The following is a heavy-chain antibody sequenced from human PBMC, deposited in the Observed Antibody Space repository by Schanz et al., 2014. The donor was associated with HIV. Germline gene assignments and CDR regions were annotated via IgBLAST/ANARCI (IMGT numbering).Heavy chain of an antibody. CDR2: ISAYNGNT. V-gene: IGHV1-18*01. CDR3: ARDRGSISWMGRAFDI. CDR1: GYTFISYG. D-gene: IGHD2-2*01. J-gene: IGHJ3*02. Sequence: QVQLVQSGTEVKKPGASVKVSCKASGYTFISYGISWVRQAPGQGLEWMGWISAYNGNTNYAQKCQGRVTMTRDTSISTAYMEVSRLRSDDTAVYYCARDRGSISWMGRAFDIWGQGTMVTVSS.